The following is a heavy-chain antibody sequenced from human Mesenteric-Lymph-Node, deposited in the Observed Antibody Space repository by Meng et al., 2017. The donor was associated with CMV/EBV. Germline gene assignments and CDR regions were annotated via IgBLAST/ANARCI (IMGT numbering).Heavy chain of an antibody. CDR1: GFNFSAFA. V-gene: IGHV3-30*09. D-gene: IGHD1-26*01. CDR3: ARELGATGAFDI. J-gene: IGHJ3*02. CDR2: VSSDGTYQ. Sequence: GGSLRLSCAASGFNFSAFAIHWVRQAPGKGLEWVAVVSSDGTYQYYGDAVRGRFAVSRDNSKNTLYLQMNSLRPDDTAVYYCARELGATGAFDIWGQGTMVTVSS.